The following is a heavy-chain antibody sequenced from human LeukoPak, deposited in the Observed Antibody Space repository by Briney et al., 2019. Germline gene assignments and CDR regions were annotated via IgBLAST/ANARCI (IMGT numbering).Heavy chain of an antibody. D-gene: IGHD1-14*01. V-gene: IGHV1-46*01. Sequence: ASVKVSCKASGHTFTTYYVHLVRQAPGQGLEWMGVINPSGDGTNYPQRFQGRVTLTRDTSTSTVYMELSSLRSEDTAIYYCAKETPNTGWFDPWGQGTLVAVSS. CDR2: INPSGDGT. J-gene: IGHJ5*02. CDR3: AKETPNTGWFDP. CDR1: GHTFTTYY.